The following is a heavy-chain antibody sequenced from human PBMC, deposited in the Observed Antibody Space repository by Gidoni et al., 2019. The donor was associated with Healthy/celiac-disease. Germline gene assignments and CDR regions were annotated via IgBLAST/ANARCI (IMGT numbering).Heavy chain of an antibody. CDR2: IKQDGSEK. Sequence: EVQLVESGGGLVQPGGSLRLSCAASGFPFSSYWMSWVRQAPGKGLEWVANIKQDGSEKYYVDSVKGRFTISRDNAKNSLYLQMNSLRAEDTAVYYCARCAPGDIVVVVAACFTDYWGQGTLVTVSS. J-gene: IGHJ4*02. CDR1: GFPFSSYW. CDR3: ARCAPGDIVVVVAACFTDY. D-gene: IGHD2-15*01. V-gene: IGHV3-7*03.